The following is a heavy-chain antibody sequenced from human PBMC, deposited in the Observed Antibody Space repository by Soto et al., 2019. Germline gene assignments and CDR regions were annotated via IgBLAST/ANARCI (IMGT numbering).Heavy chain of an antibody. D-gene: IGHD3-3*01. V-gene: IGHV4-30-4*01. CDR2: IYYSGST. CDR3: ARGGTYYDFWSGYSIDY. CDR1: GGSISSGDYY. J-gene: IGHJ4*02. Sequence: QVQLQESGPGLVKPSQTLSLTCTVSGGSISSGDYYWSWIRQPPGKGLEWIGYIYYSGSTYYNPSLKSRVTISVDTSKNQFSLKLSSVTAADTAVYYCARGGTYYDFWSGYSIDYWGQGTLVTVSS.